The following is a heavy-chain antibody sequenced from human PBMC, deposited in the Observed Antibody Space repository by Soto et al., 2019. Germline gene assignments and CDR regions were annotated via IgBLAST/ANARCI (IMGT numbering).Heavy chain of an antibody. D-gene: IGHD3-10*01. CDR3: AIDIAYGSDPFDI. CDR2: ISWNSGSI. J-gene: IGHJ3*02. V-gene: IGHV3-9*01. Sequence: EVQLVESGGGLVQPGRSLRLSCAASGFTFDDYAMHWVRQAPGKGLEWVSGISWNSGSIGYADSVKGRITISRDNAKNSLDLKMNSLRAEATAFYYCAIDIAYGSDPFDIWGQGTMVTVS. CDR1: GFTFDDYA.